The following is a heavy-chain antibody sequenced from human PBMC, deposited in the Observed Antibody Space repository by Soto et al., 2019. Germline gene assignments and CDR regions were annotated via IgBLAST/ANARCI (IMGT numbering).Heavy chain of an antibody. Sequence: GASLKVSCKASGDTFTTYDINWVRQATGHGLEWTGWINPNSGNIGYAQRFQGRVTMTRDTAIRTAYMEVSSLRSDDTAVYYCARGRASGSYYLLDYWGQGTLVTVSS. CDR3: ARGRASGSYYLLDY. CDR1: GDTFTTYD. D-gene: IGHD3-10*01. CDR2: INPNSGNI. V-gene: IGHV1-8*01. J-gene: IGHJ4*02.